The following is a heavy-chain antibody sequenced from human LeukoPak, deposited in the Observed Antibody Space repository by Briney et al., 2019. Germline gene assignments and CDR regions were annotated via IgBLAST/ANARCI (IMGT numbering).Heavy chain of an antibody. V-gene: IGHV4-34*01. J-gene: IGHJ5*02. Sequence: SETLSLTCAVYGGSFSGYYWSWIRQPPGKGLEWIGEINHSGSTNYNPSLKSRVTISVDTSKNQFSLKLSSVTAADTAVYYCAREGYALIQLWLHWFDPWGQGTLVTVSS. CDR2: INHSGST. CDR3: AREGYALIQLWLHWFDP. CDR1: GGSFSGYY. D-gene: IGHD5-18*01.